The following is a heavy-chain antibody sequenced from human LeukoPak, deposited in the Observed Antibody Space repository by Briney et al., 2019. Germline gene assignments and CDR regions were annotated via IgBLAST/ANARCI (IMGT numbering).Heavy chain of an antibody. CDR3: ARETTGSYADY. CDR2: IYYRGST. V-gene: IGHV4-39*02. CDR1: GGSISSSSYY. D-gene: IGHD1-26*01. J-gene: IGHJ4*02. Sequence: SETLSLTRTVSGGSISSSSYYWGWIRQPPGKGLEWIGSIYYRGSTYYNPSLKSRVTISVDTSKNQFSLKLSSVTAADTAMFYCARETTGSYADYWGQGTLVTVSA.